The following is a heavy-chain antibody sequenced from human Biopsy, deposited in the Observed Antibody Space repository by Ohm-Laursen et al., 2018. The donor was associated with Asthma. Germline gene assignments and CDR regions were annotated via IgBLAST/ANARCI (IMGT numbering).Heavy chain of an antibody. J-gene: IGHJ6*02. CDR2: TNERGVT. CDR1: GGSFRGYY. V-gene: IGHV4-34*01. CDR3: ARGPELDV. Sequence: SDTLSLTCPVYGGSFRGYYWTWIRQPPGKGLEWIGETNERGVTNNNPSLKSRVIISIDTYWNRVSLKLTSVTAADTAVYYCARGPELDVWGQGTTVTVSS.